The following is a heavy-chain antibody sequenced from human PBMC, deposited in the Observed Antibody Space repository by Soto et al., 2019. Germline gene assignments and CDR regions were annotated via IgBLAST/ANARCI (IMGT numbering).Heavy chain of an antibody. CDR3: ARQSAADVYYYGMDV. D-gene: IGHD6-13*01. V-gene: IGHV3-33*05. J-gene: IGHJ6*02. CDR2: IPYDATNK. Sequence: QVQLVESGGGVVQPGRSLRLSCVASGFTFSTYGMHWVRQAPGKGLEWVALIPYDATNKHYADSVRGRFTISRDNSKNTLYLQMNSLRGAETAVYYCARQSAADVYYYGMDVWGQGTTVTVSS. CDR1: GFTFSTYG.